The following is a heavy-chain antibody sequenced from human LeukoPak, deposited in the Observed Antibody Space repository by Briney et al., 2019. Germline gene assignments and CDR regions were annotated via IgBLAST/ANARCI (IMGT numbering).Heavy chain of an antibody. CDR1: GFTFSSYE. J-gene: IGHJ6*04. D-gene: IGHD3-10*02. CDR3: AELGITMIGGV. Sequence: GGSLRLSCAASGFTFSSYEMSWVRQAPGKGLEWVSCISSRGSTICYADSVKGRFTLSRDNAKNSLYLQMNSLRAEDTAVYYCAELGITMIGGVWGKGTTVTISS. V-gene: IGHV3-48*03. CDR2: ISSRGSTI.